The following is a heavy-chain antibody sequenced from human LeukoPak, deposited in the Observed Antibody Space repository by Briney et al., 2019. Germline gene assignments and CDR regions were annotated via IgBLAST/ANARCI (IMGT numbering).Heavy chain of an antibody. J-gene: IGHJ4*02. Sequence: GASVKVSCKASGDTFTTYYIHWVRQAPGQGLEWMGIINPSSDSTSYAQKFQGRVTMTRDTSTSTVYMELSSLRSEDTAVYYCAIAALRYCSSSSCYKGFLDYWGQGTLVTVSS. V-gene: IGHV1-46*01. D-gene: IGHD2-2*01. CDR2: INPSSDST. CDR1: GDTFTTYY. CDR3: AIAALRYCSSSSCYKGFLDY.